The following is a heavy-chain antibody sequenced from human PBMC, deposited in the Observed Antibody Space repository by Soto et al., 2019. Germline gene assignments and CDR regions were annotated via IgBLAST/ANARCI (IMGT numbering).Heavy chain of an antibody. V-gene: IGHV3-23*01. CDR1: GLTLSSCA. Sequence: GSLRLSCAASGLTLSSCAMRWVRQAPGKGLEWVSTISGGGGNTYYADSVKGRFTVSRDNAKNTLFLQMNSLRDDDSAIYYCARLPKGSVVTGWGQGSLVTVSS. CDR3: ARLPKGSVVTG. D-gene: IGHD2-21*02. J-gene: IGHJ4*01. CDR2: ISGGGGNT.